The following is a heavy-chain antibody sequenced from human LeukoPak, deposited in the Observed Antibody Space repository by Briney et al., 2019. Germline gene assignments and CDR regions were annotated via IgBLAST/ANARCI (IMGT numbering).Heavy chain of an antibody. CDR3: ARGGVCSGGSCYLVY. Sequence: ASVKVSCRASGDTFTSYDINWVREAPGQGLEWMGWMNPNNGKTGYAQKLQGRITVTRNPSISTAYMELSSLRSEDTAVYYCARGGVCSGGSCYLVYWGQGTLVTVSS. CDR1: GDTFTSYD. V-gene: IGHV1-8*01. J-gene: IGHJ4*02. CDR2: MNPNNGKT. D-gene: IGHD2-15*01.